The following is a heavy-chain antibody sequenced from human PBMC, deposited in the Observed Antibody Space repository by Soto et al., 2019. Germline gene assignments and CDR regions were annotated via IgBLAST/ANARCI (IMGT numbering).Heavy chain of an antibody. D-gene: IGHD5-18*01. CDR2: ISYDGSNK. J-gene: IGHJ4*02. CDR3: AKDFGGYSYGGFDY. V-gene: IGHV3-30*18. CDR1: GFTFSSYG. Sequence: QVQLVESGGGVVQPGRSLRLSCAASGFTFSSYGMHWVRQAPGKGLEWVAVISYDGSNKYYADSVKGRFTISRDNSKNTLYLQMNSLRAEDTAVYYCAKDFGGYSYGGFDYWGQGTLVTVSS.